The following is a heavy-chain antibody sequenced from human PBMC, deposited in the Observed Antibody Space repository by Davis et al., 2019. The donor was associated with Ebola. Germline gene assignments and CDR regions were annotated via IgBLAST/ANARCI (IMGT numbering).Heavy chain of an antibody. CDR3: ARDALLWFGAYYFDY. D-gene: IGHD3-10*01. V-gene: IGHV3-30*03. J-gene: IGHJ4*02. CDR2: ISYDGSNK. Sequence: GESLKIPCAASGFTFSSYGMHWVRQAPGKGLEWVAVISYDGSNKYYADSVKGRFTISRDNSKNTLYLQMNSLRAEDTAVYYCARDALLWFGAYYFDYWGQGTLVTVSS. CDR1: GFTFSSYG.